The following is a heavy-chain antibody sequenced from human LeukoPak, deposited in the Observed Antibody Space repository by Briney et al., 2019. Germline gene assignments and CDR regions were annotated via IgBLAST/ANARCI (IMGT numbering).Heavy chain of an antibody. CDR3: ATAPRVGSTIFGEDWFDP. CDR1: GYTLTELS. V-gene: IGHV1-24*01. J-gene: IGHJ5*02. D-gene: IGHD3-3*01. CDR2: FDPEDGET. Sequence: ASVKVSCKVSGYTLTELSMHWVRQAPGKGLEWMGCFDPEDGETIYAQKFQGRVTMTEDTSTDTAYMELSSLRSEDTAVYYCATAPRVGSTIFGEDWFDPWGQGTLVTVSS.